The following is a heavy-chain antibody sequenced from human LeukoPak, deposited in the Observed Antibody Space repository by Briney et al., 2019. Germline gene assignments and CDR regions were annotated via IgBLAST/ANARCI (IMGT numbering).Heavy chain of an antibody. CDR3: ARSGYDYWYFDL. V-gene: IGHV3-23*01. J-gene: IGHJ2*01. CDR1: GFTFSNYA. Sequence: PGGSLRLSCVASGFTFSNYAMTWVRQAPGKGLEWVSAVYHGDDRTYYPDSVKGRFAISRDISRTTLYLQTDSLRAEDTAVYYCARSGYDYWYFDLWGRGTLVTVSS. CDR2: VYHGDDRT. D-gene: IGHD5-12*01.